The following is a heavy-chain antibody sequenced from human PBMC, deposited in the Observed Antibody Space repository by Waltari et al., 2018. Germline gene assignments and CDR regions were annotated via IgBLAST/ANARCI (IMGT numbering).Heavy chain of an antibody. V-gene: IGHV1-2*06. CDR3: ATSNVSSSKNNLDY. J-gene: IGHJ4*02. Sequence: QVQLVQSGAEVKKPGASVKVSCKASGYTFTGYYMHWVRQAPGQGLEWMGRINPNSGGTNYAQKFQARVTMTRDTSISTAYMELSRPRSDDTAVYYCATSNVSSSKNNLDYWGQGTLVTVSS. CDR1: GYTFTGYY. CDR2: INPNSGGT. D-gene: IGHD6-13*01.